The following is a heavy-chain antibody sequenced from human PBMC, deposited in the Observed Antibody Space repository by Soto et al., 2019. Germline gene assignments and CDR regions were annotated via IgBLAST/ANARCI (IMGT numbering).Heavy chain of an antibody. CDR2: INAGNGNT. CDR1: GYTFTSYA. D-gene: IGHD3-9*01. J-gene: IGHJ4*02. CDR3: ARGQRPLRYFDWLSTPEDLDY. Sequence: ASVKVSCKASGYTFTSYAMHWVRQAPGQRLEWMGWINAGNGNTKYSQKFQGRVTITRDTSASTAYMELSSLRSEDTAVYYCARGQRPLRYFDWLSTPEDLDYWGQGTLVTVSS. V-gene: IGHV1-3*01.